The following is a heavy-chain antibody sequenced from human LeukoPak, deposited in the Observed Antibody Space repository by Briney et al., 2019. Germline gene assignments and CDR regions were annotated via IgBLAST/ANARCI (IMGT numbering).Heavy chain of an antibody. CDR1: GFTFSSYS. CDR3: ARDHSAINIAAAGWPGILGY. V-gene: IGHV3-21*01. Sequence: TGGSLRLSCAASGFTFSSYSMNWVRQAPGKGLEWVSSISSSSSYIYYADSVKGRFTISRDNAKNSLYLQMNSLRAEDTAVYYCARDHSAINIAAAGWPGILGYWGQGTLVTVSS. D-gene: IGHD6-13*01. J-gene: IGHJ4*02. CDR2: ISSSSSYI.